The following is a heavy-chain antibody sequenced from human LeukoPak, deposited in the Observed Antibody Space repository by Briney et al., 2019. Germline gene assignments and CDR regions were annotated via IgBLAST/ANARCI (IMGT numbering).Heavy chain of an antibody. V-gene: IGHV1-8*01. CDR1: GYTFTSYD. D-gene: IGHD3-3*01. J-gene: IGHJ6*03. CDR3: ARVRGYDFWSGYPYYYYYYMDV. CDR2: MNPNSGNT. Sequence: GASVKVSCKASGYTFTSYDINWVRQATGQGLEWMGWMNPNSGNTGYAQKFQGRVTMTRNTSISTAYMELSSLRSEDTAVYYCARVRGYDFWSGYPYYYYYYMDVWGKGTTVTVSS.